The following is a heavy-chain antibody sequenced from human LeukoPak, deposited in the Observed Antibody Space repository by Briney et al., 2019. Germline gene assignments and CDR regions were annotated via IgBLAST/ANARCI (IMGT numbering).Heavy chain of an antibody. V-gene: IGHV3-11*04. CDR3: ARVSRYSSGSFDY. D-gene: IGHD6-19*01. CDR1: GFTFSDYY. CDR2: ISSSGSTI. Sequence: PGGPLRLSCAASGFTFSDYYMSWIRQAPGKGLEWVSYISSSGSTIYYADSVKGRFTISRDNAKNSLYLQMNSLRAEDTAVYYCARVSRYSSGSFDYWGQGTLVTVSS. J-gene: IGHJ4*02.